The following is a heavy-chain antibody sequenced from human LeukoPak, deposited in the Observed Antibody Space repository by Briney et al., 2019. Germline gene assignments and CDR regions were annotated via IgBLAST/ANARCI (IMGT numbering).Heavy chain of an antibody. CDR1: GGTFSSYA. D-gene: IGHD6-19*01. Sequence: SVRVSCKASGGTFSSYAISWVRQAPGQGLEWMGRIIPILGIANYAQKFQGRVTITADKSTSTAYMELSSLRSEDTAVYYCARELYSSGWYYFDYWGQGTLVTVSS. J-gene: IGHJ4*02. CDR2: IIPILGIA. V-gene: IGHV1-69*04. CDR3: ARELYSSGWYYFDY.